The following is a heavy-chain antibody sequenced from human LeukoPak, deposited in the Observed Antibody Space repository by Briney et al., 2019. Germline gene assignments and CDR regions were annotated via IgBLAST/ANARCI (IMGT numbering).Heavy chain of an antibody. Sequence: SETLSLTCTVSGYSISSEYYWDWIRQPLGKGLVWIGSIYHSGSTYYNPSLKSRVTISLDTSKNQFSLNLNSVTAADTAVYYCARHGTTVITRPFDYWGQGTLVTVSS. CDR2: IYHSGST. D-gene: IGHD4-23*01. CDR1: GYSISSEYY. CDR3: ARHGTTVITRPFDY. V-gene: IGHV4-38-2*02. J-gene: IGHJ4*02.